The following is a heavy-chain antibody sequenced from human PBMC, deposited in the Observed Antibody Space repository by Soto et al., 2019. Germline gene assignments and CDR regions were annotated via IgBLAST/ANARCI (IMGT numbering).Heavy chain of an antibody. D-gene: IGHD6-19*01. J-gene: IGHJ5*02. Sequence: QVQLQESGPGLVKPSGTLSLTCAVSSGSISSSNWWSWVRQTPGKGLEWIGEIYHSGSTNYNPSLKSRDTISVDKSKNQFSLKLSSVTAADTAVYYCARDLGEEAVAGTWGQGTLVTVSS. CDR3: ARDLGEEAVAGT. CDR2: IYHSGST. CDR1: SGSISSSNW. V-gene: IGHV4-4*02.